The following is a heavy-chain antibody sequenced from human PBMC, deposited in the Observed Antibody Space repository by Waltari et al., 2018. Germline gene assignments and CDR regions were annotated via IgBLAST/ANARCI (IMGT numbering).Heavy chain of an antibody. V-gene: IGHV3-23*04. CDR1: GFAFPNYA. J-gene: IGHJ2*01. CDR3: AKDLRYTSLGHWYFEV. CDR2: VSGTGANA. D-gene: IGHD5-12*01. Sequence: QLVESGGGLVQPGGSLRLSCAASGFAFPNYAKRGVRQAPGKGLEWVSAVSGTGANAFYADSVKGRFTISRDNSKSTVDLQLNSLRAEDTAVYYCAKDLRYTSLGHWYFEVWGRGTLVTVSS.